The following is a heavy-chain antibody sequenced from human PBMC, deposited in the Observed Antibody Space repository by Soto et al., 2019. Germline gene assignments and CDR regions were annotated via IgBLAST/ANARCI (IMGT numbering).Heavy chain of an antibody. D-gene: IGHD1-26*01. Sequence: EVQVVESGGGLVKPGGSLRLSCKFTFRMYSMNWVRQAPGKGLEWVASISSGSAFIKYADSVKGRFSISRDNAQNSVSLQKKSLRAEATAMYYCTRDRGGSYDSWFDPWGRGTLVPVSS. CDR2: ISSGSAFI. V-gene: IGHV3-21*01. J-gene: IGHJ5*02. CDR1: TFRMYS. CDR3: TRDRGGSYDSWFDP.